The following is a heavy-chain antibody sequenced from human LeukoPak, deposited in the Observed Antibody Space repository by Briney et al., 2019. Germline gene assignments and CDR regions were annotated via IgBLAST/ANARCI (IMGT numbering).Heavy chain of an antibody. Sequence: SQTLSLTCVISGDSVSSNDAAWSWIRHSPSRGLELQGMTLYRFTWCADSAPSVSRRITINGDTSKKQFSLHLDSVTPEDTAVYYCAREVAVIRGIRNWFDSWGPGILVTVSA. CDR2: TLYRFTWCA. D-gene: IGHD3-10*01. J-gene: IGHJ5*01. V-gene: IGHV6-1*01. CDR1: GDSVSSNDAA. CDR3: AREVAVIRGIRNWFDS.